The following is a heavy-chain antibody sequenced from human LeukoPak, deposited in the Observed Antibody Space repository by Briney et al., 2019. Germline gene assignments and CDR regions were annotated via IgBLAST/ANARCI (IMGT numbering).Heavy chain of an antibody. CDR1: GFTFSSYE. J-gene: IGHJ4*02. Sequence: GGSLRLSCAASGFTFSSYEINWVRQAPGEGREWVSYISNSGSTIYYADSVKGRFTISRDNAKNSLYLQMNSLRAEDTAVYYCARDGKDYDSSGYHFDYWGQGTLVTVSS. CDR3: ARDGKDYDSSGYHFDY. CDR2: ISNSGSTI. V-gene: IGHV3-48*03. D-gene: IGHD3-22*01.